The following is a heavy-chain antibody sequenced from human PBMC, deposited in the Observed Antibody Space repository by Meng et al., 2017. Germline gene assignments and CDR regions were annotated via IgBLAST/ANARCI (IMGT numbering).Heavy chain of an antibody. CDR2: IYQTGST. Sequence: LVAAPGPLPPHVRAAVGTIWSSAGGSWVRQAPGKGLEWIGEIYQTGSTNYNPSLKSRAIISVDPSNNQFSLELTSLTAADTAVYYCTTVYYYGSGRLYFEYWGQGTLVTVSS. J-gene: IGHJ4*02. CDR3: TTVYYYGSGRLYFEY. V-gene: IGHV4-4*03. CDR1: VGTIWSSAG. D-gene: IGHD3-10*01.